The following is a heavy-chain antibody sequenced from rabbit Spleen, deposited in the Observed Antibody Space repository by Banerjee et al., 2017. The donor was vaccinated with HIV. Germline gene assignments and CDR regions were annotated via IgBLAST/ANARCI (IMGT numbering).Heavy chain of an antibody. V-gene: IGHV1S40*01. CDR1: GFSFNTDYF. CDR3: ARDTGTSFSSYGMDL. J-gene: IGHJ6*01. Sequence: QSLEESRGGLVKPEGSLTLTCTASGFSFNTDYFPCWVRQAPGKGLEWIACIYTGISTNTYYANWAKGRFTISKTSSTTVTLQMTRLTAADTATYFCARDTGTSFSSYGMDLWGPGTLVTVS. D-gene: IGHD8-1*01. CDR2: IYTGISTNT.